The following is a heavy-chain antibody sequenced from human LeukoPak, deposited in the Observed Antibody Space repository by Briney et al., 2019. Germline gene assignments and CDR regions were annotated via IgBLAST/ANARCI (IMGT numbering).Heavy chain of an antibody. CDR3: AREAVGAIYFDY. Sequence: GGSLRLSCAASGFTFSRYAMHWVRQAPGKGLEWLAFISYGGGNKYYADSVKGRFTISRDNSKNTLYLQMNSLRAEDTAVYYCAREAVGAIYFDYWGQGTLVTVSS. CDR2: ISYGGGNK. CDR1: GFTFSRYA. V-gene: IGHV3-30*04. D-gene: IGHD1-26*01. J-gene: IGHJ4*02.